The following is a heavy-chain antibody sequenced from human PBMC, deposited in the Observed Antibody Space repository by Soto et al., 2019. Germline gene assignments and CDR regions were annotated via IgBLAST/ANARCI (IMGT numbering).Heavy chain of an antibody. CDR1: GYTSISYA. CDR2: ISADTGNT. Sequence: QVPLVQSGAEVKKPGASVKVSCQASGYTSISYAISWVRQAPGQGLEWMGWISADTGNTHYAHKFQGRVTLTTDTSTSTAYMELRSLNSDDTAVYYCARGSSGPFDYWGQGTLVTVSS. V-gene: IGHV1-18*01. D-gene: IGHD6-19*01. J-gene: IGHJ4*02. CDR3: ARGSSGPFDY.